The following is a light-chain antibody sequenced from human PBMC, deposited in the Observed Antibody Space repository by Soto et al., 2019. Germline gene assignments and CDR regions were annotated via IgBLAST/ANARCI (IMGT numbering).Light chain of an antibody. CDR1: SSNIGGNS. CDR2: DDN. Sequence: QSVLTQPPSVSAAPGQTVTISYSGSSSNIGGNSVSWYQQLPGTAPKLLIYDDNKRPSGIPDRFSGSKSGTSATLGITGFQTGDEADYYCGSWDSSLSAYVFGTGTKVTVL. V-gene: IGLV1-51*01. J-gene: IGLJ1*01. CDR3: GSWDSSLSAYV.